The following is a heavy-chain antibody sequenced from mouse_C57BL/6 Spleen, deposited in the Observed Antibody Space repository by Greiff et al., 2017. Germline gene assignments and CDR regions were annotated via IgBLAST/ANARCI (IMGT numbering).Heavy chain of an antibody. V-gene: IGHV1-26*01. D-gene: IGHD2-4*01. Sequence: EVQLQESGPELVKPGASVKISCKASGYTFTDYYMNWVKQSHGKSLEWIGDINPNNGGTSYNQKFKGKATLTVDKSSSTAYMELRSLTSEDSAVYYCARSGSTMIRYWGQGTTLTVSS. J-gene: IGHJ2*01. CDR1: GYTFTDYY. CDR3: ARSGSTMIRY. CDR2: INPNNGGT.